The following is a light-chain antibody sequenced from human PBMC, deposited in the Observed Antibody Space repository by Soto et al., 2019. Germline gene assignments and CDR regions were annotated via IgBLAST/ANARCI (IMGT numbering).Light chain of an antibody. Sequence: EIVLTQSPATLSLSPGERATLSCRASQTVGSSLAWYQHKPGQAPRLLIYDASNRATGIPARFGGSRSGTDFTLTMSSLEPEDFAVYYCQQRTNWPITFGQGTRLEIK. CDR2: DAS. V-gene: IGKV3-11*01. CDR1: QTVGSS. J-gene: IGKJ5*01. CDR3: QQRTNWPIT.